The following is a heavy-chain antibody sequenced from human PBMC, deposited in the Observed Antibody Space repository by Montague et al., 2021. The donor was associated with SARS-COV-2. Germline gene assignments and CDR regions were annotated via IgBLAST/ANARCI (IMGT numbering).Heavy chain of an antibody. CDR3: AKVAGSHDTFDI. Sequence: SETLSLTCTVSGYSISTGYYWGWIRQPPGKGLEWIGTIYHSGSTYFNPSLKSRVTISVDTSKNQFSLNLSSVTAAHTAVYYCAKVAGSHDTFDIWGRGTMVTVSS. CDR1: GYSISTGYY. V-gene: IGHV4-38-2*02. J-gene: IGHJ3*02. D-gene: IGHD6-19*01. CDR2: IYHSGST.